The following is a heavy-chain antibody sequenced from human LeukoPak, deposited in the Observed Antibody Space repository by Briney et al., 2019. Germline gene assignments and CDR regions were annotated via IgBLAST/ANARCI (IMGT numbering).Heavy chain of an antibody. Sequence: PGGSLRLSCAASGFTVSSNYMSWVRQAPGMGLEWVSVIYSGGTTYYADSVKGRFTISKDNSKNTLYLQMDSLRADDTAVYYCARGVLYAGSWYFDYWGQGILVTVSS. CDR3: ARGVLYAGSWYFDY. V-gene: IGHV3-53*01. CDR1: GFTVSSNY. J-gene: IGHJ4*02. CDR2: IYSGGTT. D-gene: IGHD6-13*01.